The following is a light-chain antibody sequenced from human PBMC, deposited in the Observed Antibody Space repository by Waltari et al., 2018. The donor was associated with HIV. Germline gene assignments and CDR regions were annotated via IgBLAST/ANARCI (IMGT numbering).Light chain of an antibody. V-gene: IGKV1-9*01. CDR2: AAS. Sequence: DIQLTQSPSFLSSSVGDRVTITCRASQGISNYLAWYQQKPGRAPKLLIYAASSLQSGVPSRFSGSGSGTEFTLTISSLQPEDFATYYCQQSYSTPPMYTFGQGTKLEIK. J-gene: IGKJ2*01. CDR3: QQSYSTPPMYT. CDR1: QGISNY.